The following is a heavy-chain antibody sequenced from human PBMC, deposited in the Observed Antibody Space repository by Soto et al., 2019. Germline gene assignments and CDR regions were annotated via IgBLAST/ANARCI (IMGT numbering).Heavy chain of an antibody. CDR3: ARVPGIAAAVDYYYYGMDV. D-gene: IGHD6-13*01. Sequence: QVQLVQSGAEVKKPGSSVKVSCKASGGTFSSYAISWVRQAPGQGLEWMGGIIPIFGTANYAQKFQGRVTITADDSTSTAYMELSSLRSEDTAVYYCARVPGIAAAVDYYYYGMDVWGQGTTVTVSS. CDR1: GGTFSSYA. V-gene: IGHV1-69*01. J-gene: IGHJ6*02. CDR2: IIPIFGTA.